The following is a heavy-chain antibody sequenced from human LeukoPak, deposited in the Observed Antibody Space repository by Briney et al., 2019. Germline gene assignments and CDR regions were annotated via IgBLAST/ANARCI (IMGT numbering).Heavy chain of an antibody. D-gene: IGHD3-16*02. CDR3: AKALPPARYKYYFDS. Sequence: GGSLRLSCETSGFTFIKYAMIWVRQAPGKGLEWVSDISGSGRTTYYAVSAKGRFIISRDNSNNTVYLQMNSLRAEDTAVYFCAKALPPARYKYYFDSWGQGTLVTVSS. J-gene: IGHJ4*02. CDR1: GFTFIKYA. CDR2: ISGSGRTT. V-gene: IGHV3-23*01.